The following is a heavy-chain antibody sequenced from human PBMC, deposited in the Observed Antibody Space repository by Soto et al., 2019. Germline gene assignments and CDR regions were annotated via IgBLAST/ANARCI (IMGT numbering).Heavy chain of an antibody. CDR2: FYYTGGTYST. J-gene: IGHJ3*02. CDR3: ARSPLGYDYVRQTWREVGDSFDI. D-gene: IGHD3-16*01. V-gene: IGHV4-39*01. CDR1: GGSISSSGSY. Sequence: SETLSLTCTVSGGSISSSGSYWGWVRQPPGKGLEWIVSFYYTGGTYSTYYNPSLKSRVTISVDTPKRQFSLNLRSVTAADTAVYYCARSPLGYDYVRQTWREVGDSFDIWGRGTLVTVS.